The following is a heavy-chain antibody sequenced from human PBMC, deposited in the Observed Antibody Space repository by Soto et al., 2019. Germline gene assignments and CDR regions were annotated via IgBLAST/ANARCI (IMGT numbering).Heavy chain of an antibody. D-gene: IGHD2-15*01. J-gene: IGHJ6*02. CDR2: ISWNSGSI. Sequence: GGSLRLSCAASGFTFDDYAMHWVRHAPGKGLEWVSGISWNSGSIGYADSVKGRFTISRYNAKNSLYLQMNSLRAEDTALSYFAKEPRRWGFGYYGMDVWGQGTTVSVS. CDR1: GFTFDDYA. CDR3: AKEPRRWGFGYYGMDV. V-gene: IGHV3-9*01.